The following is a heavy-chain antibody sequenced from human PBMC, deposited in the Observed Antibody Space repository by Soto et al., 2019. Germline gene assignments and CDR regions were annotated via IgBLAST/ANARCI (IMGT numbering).Heavy chain of an antibody. Sequence: QVRLVESGGGVVQPGRSLRLSCTASGFSFSSYAMYWFRQPPGKGLEWVAVISHDGINKHYADSVKGRVTVSRDNSNHSLDLQLNSLRGEDTAMYYCARDMYSSDYFVKLFEPWCQGTLVTVSS. V-gene: IGHV3-30-3*01. CDR1: GFSFSSYA. J-gene: IGHJ5*02. D-gene: IGHD6-19*01. CDR3: ARDMYSSDYFVKLFEP. CDR2: ISHDGINK.